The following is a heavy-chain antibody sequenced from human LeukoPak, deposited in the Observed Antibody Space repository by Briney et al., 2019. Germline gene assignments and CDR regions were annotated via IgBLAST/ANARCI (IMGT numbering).Heavy chain of an antibody. V-gene: IGHV3-53*01. D-gene: IGHD3-22*01. CDR3: AGAIRETYYYDSSGHYYFDY. Sequence: GGSLRLSCAASGFTVSSNYMSWVRRAPGKGLEWVSVIYSGGSTYYADSVKGRFTISRDNSKNTLYLQMNSLRAEDTAVYYCAGAIRETYYYDSSGHYYFDYWGQGTLVTVSS. J-gene: IGHJ4*02. CDR1: GFTVSSNY. CDR2: IYSGGST.